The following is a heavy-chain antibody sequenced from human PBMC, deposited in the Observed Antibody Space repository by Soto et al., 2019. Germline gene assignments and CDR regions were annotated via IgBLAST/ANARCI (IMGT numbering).Heavy chain of an antibody. J-gene: IGHJ5*02. Sequence: QLQLQESGPGLVKPSETLSLTCTVSGGSISSGSYYWGWIRQPPGKGLEWIGTIYYSGSTYYHPSLRSRVTLSVDTSKNHFSLKLTSVTAADTAVYYCARLEGYCSGGTCYRTSGWFDPWGKGTPVTVSS. V-gene: IGHV4-39*01. CDR1: GGSISSGSYY. CDR3: ARLEGYCSGGTCYRTSGWFDP. D-gene: IGHD2-15*01. CDR2: IYYSGST.